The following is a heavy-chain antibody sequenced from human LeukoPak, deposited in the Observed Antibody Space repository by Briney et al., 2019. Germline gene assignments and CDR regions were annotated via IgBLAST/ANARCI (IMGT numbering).Heavy chain of an antibody. V-gene: IGHV3-30*18. CDR3: AKAPVSSSWYYFDY. J-gene: IGHJ4*02. CDR1: GFTLSSYG. CDR2: ISYDGSNK. D-gene: IGHD6-13*01. Sequence: PGRSLRLSCAASGFTLSSYGMHWVRQAPGKGLEWVAVISYDGSNKYYADSVKGRFTISRDNSKNTLYLQMNSLRAEDTAVYYCAKAPVSSSWYYFDYWGQGTLVTVSS.